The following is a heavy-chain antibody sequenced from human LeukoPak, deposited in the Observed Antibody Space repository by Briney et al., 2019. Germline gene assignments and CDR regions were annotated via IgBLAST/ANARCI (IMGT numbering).Heavy chain of an antibody. CDR2: ISSSSSYI. CDR3: ARSKPASSSWYLSSWFDP. CDR1: GFTFSSYS. V-gene: IGHV3-21*01. J-gene: IGHJ5*02. D-gene: IGHD6-13*01. Sequence: PGGSLRLSCAASGFTFSSYSMNWVRQAPGKGLEWVSSISSSSSYIYYADSVKGRFTISRDNAKNSLYLQMNSLRAEDTAVYYCARSKPASSSWYLSSWFDPWGQGTLVTVSS.